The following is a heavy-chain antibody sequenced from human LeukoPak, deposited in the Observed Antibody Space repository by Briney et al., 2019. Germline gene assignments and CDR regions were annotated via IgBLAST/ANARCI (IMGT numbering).Heavy chain of an antibody. Sequence: SETLSLTCTVSGGSISSGGYFWSWIRQHPGKGLEWIGYIYYSGSTYYNPSLKSRVTISVDTSKNQFSLKLSSVTAADTAVYYCARGRVDTAMVGPYLFDYWGQGTLVTVSS. CDR3: ARGRVDTAMVGPYLFDY. CDR2: IYYSGST. CDR1: GGSISSGGYF. V-gene: IGHV4-31*03. D-gene: IGHD5-18*01. J-gene: IGHJ4*02.